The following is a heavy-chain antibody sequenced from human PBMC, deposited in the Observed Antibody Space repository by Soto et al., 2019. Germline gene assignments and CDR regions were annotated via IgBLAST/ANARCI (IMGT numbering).Heavy chain of an antibody. CDR3: QAEDGIRDTVPVSAFLLNRSSDL. CDR2: INSDGSST. J-gene: IGHJ2*01. Sequence: KGLVWVSCINSDGSSTSYADSVKGRFTISRDNAKKTLYLQMNSLRAEDTAVFFFQAEDGIRDTVPVSAFLLNRSSDL. V-gene: IGHV3-74*01. D-gene: IGHD2-15*01.